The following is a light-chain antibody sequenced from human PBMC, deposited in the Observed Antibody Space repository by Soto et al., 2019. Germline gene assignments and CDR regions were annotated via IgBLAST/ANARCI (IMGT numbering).Light chain of an antibody. V-gene: IGKV1-33*01. J-gene: IGKJ2*01. CDR3: QQYDNLPRVT. Sequence: DIQMTQSPSSLSACLGDRVTITCQASQDITNYLNWYQQKPGKAPKLLIYDASNLETGVPSRFSGSGSGTDFTFTISSLQAEDIATYYCQQYDNLPRVTFGQGTKLEIK. CDR2: DAS. CDR1: QDITNY.